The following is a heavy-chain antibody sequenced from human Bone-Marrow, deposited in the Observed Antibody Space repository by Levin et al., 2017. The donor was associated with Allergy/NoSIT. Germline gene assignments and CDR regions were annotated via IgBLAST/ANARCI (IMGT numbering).Heavy chain of an antibody. CDR1: GFTFSSYA. J-gene: IGHJ4*02. D-gene: IGHD5-12*01. Sequence: GESLKISCAASGFTFSSYAMHWVRQAPGKGLEWVAVISYDGSNKNYADSVKGRFTISRDNSKNTLYLQMNSLRAEDTAVYYCARARDSGLDYWGQGTLVTVSS. CDR2: ISYDGSNK. CDR3: ARARDSGLDY. V-gene: IGHV3-30-3*01.